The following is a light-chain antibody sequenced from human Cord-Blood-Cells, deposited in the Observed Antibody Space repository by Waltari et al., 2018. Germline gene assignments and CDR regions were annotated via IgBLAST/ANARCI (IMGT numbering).Light chain of an antibody. Sequence: DIQMTQSPSTLSASLGDRVTITCRASQSISSWFAWYQQKPGKAPKLLIYDASSWDSGVPSRVSVRGSGLEFTPAISRMQPDDFAAYCCQQYNSYGTFGQGTKVKIK. CDR3: QQYNSYGT. V-gene: IGKV1-5*01. CDR2: DAS. CDR1: QSISSW. J-gene: IGKJ1*01.